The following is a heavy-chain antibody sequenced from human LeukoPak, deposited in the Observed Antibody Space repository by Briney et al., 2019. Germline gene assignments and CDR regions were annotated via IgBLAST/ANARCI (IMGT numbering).Heavy chain of an antibody. J-gene: IGHJ4*02. CDR1: GFTLSSYA. CDR3: TVLLWFGELSLRDY. Sequence: PGGSLRLSCAPSGFTLSSYAMSWVRQAPGKGLEWVSSISSSSSYIYYADSLKGRFTISRDNAKNSLYLQMNSLKTEDTAVYYCTVLLWFGELSLRDYWGQGTLVTVSS. CDR2: ISSSSSYI. D-gene: IGHD3-10*01. V-gene: IGHV3-21*03.